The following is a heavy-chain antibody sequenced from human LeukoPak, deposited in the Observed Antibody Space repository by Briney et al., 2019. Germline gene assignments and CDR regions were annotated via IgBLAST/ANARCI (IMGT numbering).Heavy chain of an antibody. V-gene: IGHV3-7*01. CDR3: ARGQNWNHDY. J-gene: IGHJ4*02. CDR1: GFTFRTYW. Sequence: PGGSLRLSCAASGFTFRTYWMSWVRQAPGKGLEWVANIKTDGSDKYYVDSVKGRFTITRDNAKYSLSLQMNSLRAEDTAVYYCARGQNWNHDYWGQGTLDTVSS. CDR2: IKTDGSDK. D-gene: IGHD1-14*01.